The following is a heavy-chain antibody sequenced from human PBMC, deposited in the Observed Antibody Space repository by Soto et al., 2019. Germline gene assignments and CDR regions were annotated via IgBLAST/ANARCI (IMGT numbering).Heavy chain of an antibody. J-gene: IGHJ6*02. Sequence: QVQLQQWGAGLLKPSETLSLTCAVYGGSFSGYYWSWIRQPPGKGLEWIGEINPSGSTNYNPSLKSRVTISVDTSKNQFSLKLSSVTAADTAVYYCARFFAYYYGMDVWGQWTTVTVSS. CDR3: ARFFAYYYGMDV. D-gene: IGHD3-3*01. CDR2: INPSGST. CDR1: GGSFSGYY. V-gene: IGHV4-34*01.